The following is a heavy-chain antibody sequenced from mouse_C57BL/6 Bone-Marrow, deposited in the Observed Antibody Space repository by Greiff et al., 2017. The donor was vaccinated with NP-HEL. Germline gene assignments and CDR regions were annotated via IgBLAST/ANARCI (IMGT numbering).Heavy chain of an antibody. J-gene: IGHJ4*01. D-gene: IGHD2-2*01. V-gene: IGHV1-5*01. CDR3: TRGVTTKPYAMDY. Sequence: EVQLQQSGTVLARPGASVKMSCKPSGYTFTSYWMHWVKQRPGQGLEWIGAIYPGNSDTSYNQKFKGKAKLTAVTSASTAYMELSSLTNEDSAVYYCTRGVTTKPYAMDYWGQGTSVTVSS. CDR2: IYPGNSDT. CDR1: GYTFTSYW.